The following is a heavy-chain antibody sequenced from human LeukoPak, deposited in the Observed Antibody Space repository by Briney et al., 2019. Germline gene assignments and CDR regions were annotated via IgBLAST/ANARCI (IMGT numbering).Heavy chain of an antibody. CDR1: GGSISSYY. Sequence: SETLSLTCTVSGGSISSYYWSWLRQPPGKGLEWMGYIYYSGSTNYNPSLKSRVTISVDTSKNQFSLKLSSVTAADTAVYYCARGRDYYGSGSYYIFDYWGQGTLVTVSS. V-gene: IGHV4-59*01. J-gene: IGHJ4*02. CDR2: IYYSGST. D-gene: IGHD3-10*01. CDR3: ARGRDYYGSGSYYIFDY.